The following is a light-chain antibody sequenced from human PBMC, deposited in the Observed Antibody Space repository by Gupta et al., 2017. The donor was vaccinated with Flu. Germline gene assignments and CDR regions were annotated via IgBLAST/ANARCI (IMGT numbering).Light chain of an antibody. CDR3: QQYKNWTNVRT. V-gene: IGKV3-15*01. CDR1: QSVSSN. Sequence: TLAVSPGERAESACRASQSVSSNRGWYQQKPGKAPRLLSYGAYTRATRIPGRLSRSGAGTELTDIISSMKCEEFADYDGQQYKNWTNVRTFGQGTRLEIK. CDR2: GAY. J-gene: IGKJ5*01.